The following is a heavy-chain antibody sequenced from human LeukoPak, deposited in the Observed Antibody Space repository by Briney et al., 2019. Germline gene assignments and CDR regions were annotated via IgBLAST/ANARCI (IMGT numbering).Heavy chain of an antibody. V-gene: IGHV4-39*01. Sequence: SETLSLPCTVSGGSIGSSRYYWGWIRQPPGKGLEWIGSIYYSGSTHYNPSLKSRVTISVDTSKNQFSLKLRSVTAADTAVYYCARIAAAGKGLRNYFDYWGQGTLVTVSS. CDR1: GGSIGSSRYY. J-gene: IGHJ4*02. CDR3: ARIAAAGKGLRNYFDY. CDR2: IYYSGST. D-gene: IGHD6-13*01.